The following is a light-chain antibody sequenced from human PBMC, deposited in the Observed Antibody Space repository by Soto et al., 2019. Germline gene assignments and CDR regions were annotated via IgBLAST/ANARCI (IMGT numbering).Light chain of an antibody. CDR3: QHYNSYSEA. V-gene: IGKV1-5*01. CDR2: GGS. CDR1: QSVSWW. J-gene: IGKJ1*01. Sequence: DIQMTQSPSTLSAPLGARVTITCRASQSVSWWLAWYQQKPGKVPKLLIFGGSTLESGVPLRFSGSGSGTEFTLTISSLQPDDFATYYCQHYNSYSEAFGQGTKVDIK.